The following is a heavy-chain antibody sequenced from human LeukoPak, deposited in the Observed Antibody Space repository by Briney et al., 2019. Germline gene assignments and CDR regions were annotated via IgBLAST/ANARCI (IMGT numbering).Heavy chain of an antibody. D-gene: IGHD1-26*01. Sequence: SVKVSCKASGFTFTSSAVQWVRQARGQRLEWIGWIVVGSGNTNYAQKFQERVTITRDMSTSTAYMELSSLRSEDTAVYYCAASPPLNSGSYNYFDYWGQGTRVTVSS. J-gene: IGHJ4*02. V-gene: IGHV1-58*01. CDR2: IVVGSGNT. CDR1: GFTFTSSA. CDR3: AASPPLNSGSYNYFDY.